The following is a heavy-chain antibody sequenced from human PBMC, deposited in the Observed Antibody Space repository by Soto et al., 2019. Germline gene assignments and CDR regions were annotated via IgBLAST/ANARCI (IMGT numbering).Heavy chain of an antibody. CDR3: AKEEDGYNMYY. CDR1: GFTFSSYG. D-gene: IGHD5-12*01. Sequence: GGSLRLSCAASGFTFSSYGMHWVRQAPGKGLEWVAVISYDGSNKYYADSVKGRFTISRDNSKNTLYLQMNSLRAEDTAVYYCAKEEDGYNMYYWGQGTLVTVSS. V-gene: IGHV3-30*18. CDR2: ISYDGSNK. J-gene: IGHJ4*02.